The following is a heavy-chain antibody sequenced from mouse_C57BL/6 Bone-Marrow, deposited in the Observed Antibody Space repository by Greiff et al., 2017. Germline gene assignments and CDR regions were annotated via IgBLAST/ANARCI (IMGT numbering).Heavy chain of an antibody. J-gene: IGHJ1*03. Sequence: EVQLQQSGAELVRPGASVKLSCTASGFNIKDDYMHWVKQRPEQGLEWIGWIDPENGDTEYASKFQGKATITADTSSNTAYLQLSSLTSEDTAVYYCTTGVYDWYFDVWGTGTTVTVSS. V-gene: IGHV14-4*01. CDR3: TTGVYDWYFDV. CDR1: GFNIKDDY. D-gene: IGHD1-3*01. CDR2: IDPENGDT.